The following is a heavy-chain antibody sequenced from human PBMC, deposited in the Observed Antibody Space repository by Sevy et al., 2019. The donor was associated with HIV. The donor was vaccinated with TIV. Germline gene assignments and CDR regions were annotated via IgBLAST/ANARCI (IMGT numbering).Heavy chain of an antibody. Sequence: GWSLRLSCAASGFTFSSYAMSWVRQAPGKGLEWVSAISGSGGSTYYADSVKGRFTISRDNSKNTLYLQMNSLRAGDTAVYYCAKDWDIVVVPAAKAAGYYYYGMDVWGQGTTVTVSS. J-gene: IGHJ6*02. CDR2: ISGSGGST. CDR1: GFTFSSYA. CDR3: AKDWDIVVVPAAKAAGYYYYGMDV. V-gene: IGHV3-23*01. D-gene: IGHD2-2*01.